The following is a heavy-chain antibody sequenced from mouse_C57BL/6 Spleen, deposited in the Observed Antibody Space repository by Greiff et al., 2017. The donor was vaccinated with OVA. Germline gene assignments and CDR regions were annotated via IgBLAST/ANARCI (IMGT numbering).Heavy chain of an antibody. V-gene: IGHV14-2*01. CDR2: IDPEDGET. Sequence: EVKLQESGAELVKPGASVKLSCTASGFNIKDYYMHWVKQRTEQGLEWIGRIDPEDGETKYAPKFQGKATITADTSSNTAYLQLSSLTSEDTAFYYCAGIYYYGSSQYYYAMDYWGQGTSVTVSS. J-gene: IGHJ4*01. CDR1: GFNIKDYY. CDR3: AGIYYYGSSQYYYAMDY. D-gene: IGHD1-1*01.